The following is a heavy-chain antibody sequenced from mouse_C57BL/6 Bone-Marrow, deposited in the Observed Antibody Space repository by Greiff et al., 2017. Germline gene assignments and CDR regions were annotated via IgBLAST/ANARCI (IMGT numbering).Heavy chain of an antibody. CDR1: GFTFSSYG. V-gene: IGHV5-6*01. CDR3: ASRRGYFDY. CDR2: ISSGGSYT. Sequence: EVQLVESGGDLVKPGGSLKLSCAASGFTFSSYGMSWVRPTPDKRLEWVATISSGGSYTYYPDSVKGRFTISRDNAKNTLYLQMSSLKSEDTAMYYCASRRGYFDYWGQGTTLTVSS. J-gene: IGHJ2*01.